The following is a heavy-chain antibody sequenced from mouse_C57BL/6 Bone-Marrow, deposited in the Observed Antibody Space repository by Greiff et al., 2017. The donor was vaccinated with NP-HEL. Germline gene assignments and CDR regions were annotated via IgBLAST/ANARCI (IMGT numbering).Heavy chain of an antibody. CDR2: ISSGSSTI. D-gene: IGHD2-1*01. Sequence: EVQLQESGGGLVKPGGSLKLSCAASGFTFSDYGMHWVRQAPEKGLEWVAYISSGSSTIYYADTVKGRFTISRDNAKNTLFLQMTSLRSEDTAMYYCARGGNYGDYAMDYWGQGTSVTVSS. V-gene: IGHV5-17*01. CDR3: ARGGNYGDYAMDY. J-gene: IGHJ4*01. CDR1: GFTFSDYG.